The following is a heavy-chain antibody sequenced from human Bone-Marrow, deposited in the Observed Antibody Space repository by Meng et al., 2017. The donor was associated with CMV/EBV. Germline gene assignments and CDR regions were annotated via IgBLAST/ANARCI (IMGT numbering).Heavy chain of an antibody. CDR1: GYTFTSYG. D-gene: IGHD2-2*01. CDR3: ARDIVVVPAAIWGYYYYGMDV. J-gene: IGHJ6*02. CDR2: ISAYNGNT. Sequence: ASVKVSCKASGYTFTSYGISWVRQAPGQGLEWMGWISAYNGNTNYAQKLQGRVTMTTDTSTSTAYMELRSLRSEDTAVYYCARDIVVVPAAIWGYYYYGMDVWGQGTTVTVSS. V-gene: IGHV1-18*01.